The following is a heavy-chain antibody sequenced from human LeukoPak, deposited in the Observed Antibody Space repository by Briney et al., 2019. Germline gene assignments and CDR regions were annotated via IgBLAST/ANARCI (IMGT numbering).Heavy chain of an antibody. V-gene: IGHV4-38-2*01. D-gene: IGHD1-26*01. J-gene: IGHJ4*02. CDR2: IYHSGST. CDR3: SRALRAACGILDY. Sequence: PSETLSLTCAVSGYSISSGYYWGWIRQPPGKGREWIGSIYHSGSTHYNPSLKSRVTISVDTSKTQFSLKLSSVTAAATAVYYLSRALRAACGILDYLGQGTMVTVSS. CDR1: GYSISSGYY.